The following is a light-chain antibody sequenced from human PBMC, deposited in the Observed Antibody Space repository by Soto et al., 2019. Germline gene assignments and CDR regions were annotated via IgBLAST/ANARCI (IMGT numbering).Light chain of an antibody. CDR1: ISNIGSNP. J-gene: IGLJ1*01. Sequence: QSLLTHPPSASGTPGQRVTISSSGSISNIGSNPVYCHQQVPGTAPKLLIFSNNQRPSGVPDRFSDCKSGTSAYLAIRGLRSEDEADYYCAALDDSLRAYVFGTGTKVTVL. V-gene: IGLV1-47*01. CDR3: AALDDSLRAYV. CDR2: SNN.